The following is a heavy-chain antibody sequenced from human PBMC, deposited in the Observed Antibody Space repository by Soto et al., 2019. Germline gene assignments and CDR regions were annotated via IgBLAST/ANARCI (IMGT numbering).Heavy chain of an antibody. J-gene: IGHJ6*02. CDR2: IIPIFGTA. CDR3: AKRHNAGGYYYYGMDV. D-gene: IGHD1-1*01. CDR1: GGTFSSYA. Sequence: GASVKVSRKGSGGTFSSYAISWGRQAPGQGLEWMGGIIPIFGTANYAQKFQGRVTITADESTSTAYMELSSLRSEDTAVYYCAKRHNAGGYYYYGMDVWGQGTTVTVSS. V-gene: IGHV1-69*01.